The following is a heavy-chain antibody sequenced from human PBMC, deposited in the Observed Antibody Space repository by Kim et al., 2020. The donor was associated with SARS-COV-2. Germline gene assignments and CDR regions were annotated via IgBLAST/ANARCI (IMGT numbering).Heavy chain of an antibody. CDR1: GYTFTSYA. Sequence: ASVKVSCKASGYTFTSYAMNWVRQAPGQGLEWMGWINTNTGNPTYAQGFTGRFVFSLDTSVSTAYLQISSLKAEDTAVYYCARDGGLSSSWEVDTLREFDPWGQGTLVTVSS. V-gene: IGHV7-4-1*02. J-gene: IGHJ5*02. CDR2: INTNTGNP. CDR3: ARDGGLSSSWEVDTLREFDP. D-gene: IGHD6-13*01.